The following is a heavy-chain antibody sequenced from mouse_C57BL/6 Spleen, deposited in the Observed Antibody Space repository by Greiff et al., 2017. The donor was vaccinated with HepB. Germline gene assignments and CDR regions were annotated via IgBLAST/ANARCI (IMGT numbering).Heavy chain of an antibody. D-gene: IGHD2-2*01. CDR3: ARRVGLRGYYNAMDY. Sequence: QVQLQQPGAELVKPGASVKLSCKASGYTFTSYWMQWVKQRPGQGLEWIGEIDPSDSYTNYNQKFKGKATLTVDTSSSTAYMQLSSLTSEDSAVYSCARRVGLRGYYNAMDYWGQGTSVTVSS. V-gene: IGHV1-50*01. CDR1: GYTFTSYW. J-gene: IGHJ4*01. CDR2: IDPSDSYT.